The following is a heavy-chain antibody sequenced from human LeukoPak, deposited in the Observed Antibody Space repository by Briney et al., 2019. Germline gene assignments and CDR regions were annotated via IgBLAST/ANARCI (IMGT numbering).Heavy chain of an antibody. CDR3: ARGSSSQYFRF. J-gene: IGHJ1*01. D-gene: IGHD3-10*01. V-gene: IGHV1-18*01. CDR2: ISAYSGNT. CDR1: GYAFSSHP. Sequence: GASVKVSCKASGYAFSSHPVSWVRQAPGQGLEWMGWISAYSGNTNYAQRFQGRVTMSTEAPTNTAYMELTSLRSDDTAIYFCARGSSSQYFRFWGQGTLVTVSS.